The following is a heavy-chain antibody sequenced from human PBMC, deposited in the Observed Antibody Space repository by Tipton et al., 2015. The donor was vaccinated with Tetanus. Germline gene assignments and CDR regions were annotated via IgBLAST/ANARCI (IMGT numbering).Heavy chain of an antibody. CDR1: GGSISSGDYY. J-gene: IGHJ4*02. V-gene: IGHV4-30-4*01. CDR2: VDYRGNT. Sequence: TLSLTCTVSGGSISSGDYYWSWIRRPPGKGPEWIGYVDYRGNTYYNPSLRRRVTFSFDTSENQFSLKLTSVTAADTAVYYCASDPALMGNFDYWGQGTLVTVSS. CDR3: ASDPALMGNFDY. D-gene: IGHD2-2*01.